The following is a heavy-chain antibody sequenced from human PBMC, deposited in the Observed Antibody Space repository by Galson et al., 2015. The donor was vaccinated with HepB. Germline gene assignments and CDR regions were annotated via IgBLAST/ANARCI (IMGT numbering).Heavy chain of an antibody. J-gene: IGHJ5*02. CDR3: AKDVLVVPAASRWFDP. Sequence: SLRLSCAASGFTMSSYGMHWVRQAPGKGLEWVAVISYDGKYKFYADSVKGRFTISRDNSKQTLYLQMNSLRDEDTAIYYCAKDVLVVPAASRWFDPWGQGTLVTVSS. CDR1: GFTMSSYG. V-gene: IGHV3-30*18. D-gene: IGHD2-2*01. CDR2: ISYDGKYK.